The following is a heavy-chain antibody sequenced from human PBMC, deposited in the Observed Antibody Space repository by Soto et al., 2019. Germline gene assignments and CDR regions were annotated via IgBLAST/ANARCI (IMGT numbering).Heavy chain of an antibody. CDR1: GFTFSGSA. CDR3: TRGYRVVVPAAMRYYYYYMDV. Sequence: EVQLVESGGGLVQPGGSLKLSCAASGFTFSGSAMHWVRQASGKGLEWVGRIRSKANSYATAYAASVKGRFTISRDDSKNTAYLQMNSLKTEDTAVYYCTRGYRVVVPAAMRYYYYYMDVWGKGTTVTVSS. D-gene: IGHD2-2*01. J-gene: IGHJ6*03. V-gene: IGHV3-73*01. CDR2: IRSKANSYAT.